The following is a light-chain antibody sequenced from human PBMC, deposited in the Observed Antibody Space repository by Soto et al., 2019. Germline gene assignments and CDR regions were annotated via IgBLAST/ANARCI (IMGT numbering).Light chain of an antibody. J-gene: IGKJ5*01. CDR2: DAS. Sequence: EFVLTQSPATLSLSPGERATLSCRASQAVSSYLAWYQQKPGQAPRLLIYDASNRATGVSARFSGSGSGTDFTLTISSLEPEDFAVYYCQQRGNWSPITFGQGTRLEI. CDR1: QAVSSY. CDR3: QQRGNWSPIT. V-gene: IGKV3-11*01.